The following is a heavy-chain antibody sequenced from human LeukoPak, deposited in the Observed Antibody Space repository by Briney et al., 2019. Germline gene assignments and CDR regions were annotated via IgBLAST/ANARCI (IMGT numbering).Heavy chain of an antibody. Sequence: GGSLRLSCAASRFIFSGSGMHWVRQAPGRGLESVSVISASGATTFYADSVKGRFTISRDNFKSVLYLEMNSLRAEDTAVYYCATTARVAGAWGQGTLVTVSS. CDR3: ATTARVAGA. CDR2: ISASGATT. CDR1: RFIFSGSG. D-gene: IGHD6-19*01. J-gene: IGHJ5*02. V-gene: IGHV3-23*01.